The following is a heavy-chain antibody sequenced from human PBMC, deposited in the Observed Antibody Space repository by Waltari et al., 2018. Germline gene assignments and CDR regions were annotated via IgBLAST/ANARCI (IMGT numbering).Heavy chain of an antibody. Sequence: EVQLLESGGGLVQPGGSLRLSCAASGFTFSSYAMSWVRQAPGKGLEWVSGISGSGGRTDDADSVKGRFTISRDNSKNTLYLQLNSLRAEDTAVYYCAKWVGWFGESYGMDVWGKGTTVTISS. CDR1: GFTFSSYA. CDR2: ISGSGGRT. CDR3: AKWVGWFGESYGMDV. J-gene: IGHJ6*04. D-gene: IGHD3-10*01. V-gene: IGHV3-23*01.